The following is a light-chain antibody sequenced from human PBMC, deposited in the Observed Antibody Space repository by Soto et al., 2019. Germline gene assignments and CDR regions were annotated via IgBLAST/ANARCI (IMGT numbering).Light chain of an antibody. CDR3: MQFAHFPRT. CDR2: QIS. Sequence: DVVLTQTPLSSPVTLGQPASISCRSSQSLVYSDGNTYLSWLQQRPGQPPRLLIYQISNRFSGVPDRFSGSGAGTDFTLKIRRVEAEDGVVYYCMQFAHFPRTFGQGTKVEI. J-gene: IGKJ1*01. V-gene: IGKV2-24*01. CDR1: QSLVYSDGNTY.